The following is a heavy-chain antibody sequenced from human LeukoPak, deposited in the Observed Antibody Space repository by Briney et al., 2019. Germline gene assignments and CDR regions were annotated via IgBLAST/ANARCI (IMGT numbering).Heavy chain of an antibody. CDR3: ARDSGPADPEVFDI. CDR1: GFTFSSYG. V-gene: IGHV3-30*02. Sequence: GSLRLSCAASGFTFSSYGMHWVRQAPGKGLEWVAFIRYDGSNKYYADPVKGRFTISRDNSKNTLYLQMNSLRAEDTAVYYCARDSGPADPEVFDIWGQGTLVTVSS. CDR2: IRYDGSNK. J-gene: IGHJ4*02. D-gene: IGHD3-3*01.